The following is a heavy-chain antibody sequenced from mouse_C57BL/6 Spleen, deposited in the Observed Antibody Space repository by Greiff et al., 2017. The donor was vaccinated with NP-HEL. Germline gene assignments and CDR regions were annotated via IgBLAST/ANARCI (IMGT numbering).Heavy chain of an antibody. CDR1: GYSFTGYY. J-gene: IGHJ4*01. D-gene: IGHD1-1*02. V-gene: IGHV1-42*01. CDR2: INPSTGGT. CDR3: GGGGGWGAMDY. Sequence: VQLQQSGPELVKPGASVKISCKASGYSFTGYYMNWVKQSPEKSLEWIGEINPSTGGTTYNQKFKAKATLTVDKSSSTAYMQLKSLTSEDSAVYYCGGGGGWGAMDYWGQGTSVTVSS.